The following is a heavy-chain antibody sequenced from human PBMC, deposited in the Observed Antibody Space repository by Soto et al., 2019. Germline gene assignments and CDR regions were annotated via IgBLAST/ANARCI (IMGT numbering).Heavy chain of an antibody. CDR2: ISTDGGSK. Sequence: GGSLRLSCAASGFPFSDYAMHWGRQAPGKGLECVSAISTDGGSKSYPNSVRGRFTVSRDNSKNTLYLQMGSLRPEDTAVYYCVREYRYCGCGSCKTRSGCFHFSGQGI. D-gene: IGHD2-15*01. CDR1: GFPFSDYA. J-gene: IGHJ3*01. CDR3: VREYRYCGCGSCKTRSGCFHF. V-gene: IGHV3-64*01.